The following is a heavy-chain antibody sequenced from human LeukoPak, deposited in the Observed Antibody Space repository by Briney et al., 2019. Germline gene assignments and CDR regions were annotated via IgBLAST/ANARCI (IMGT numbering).Heavy chain of an antibody. D-gene: IGHD6-13*01. CDR3: ARGGPAAGRFDY. J-gene: IGHJ4*02. CDR2: ISGSGGST. V-gene: IGHV3-23*01. Sequence: GGSLRLSCAASGFTFNNFAMSWVRQAPGKGLEWVSAISGSGGSTYYADSVKGRYTISRDNSKNTLYLQMNSLRAEDTAVYYCARGGPAAGRFDYWGQGTLVTVSS. CDR1: GFTFNNFA.